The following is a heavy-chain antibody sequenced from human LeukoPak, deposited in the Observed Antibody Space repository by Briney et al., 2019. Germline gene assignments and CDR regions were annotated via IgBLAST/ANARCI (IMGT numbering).Heavy chain of an antibody. CDR3: ARGGSITMVRGVTRYYYYGMDV. D-gene: IGHD3-10*01. J-gene: IGHJ6*02. CDR2: ISYDGSNK. Sequence: GGSLRLSCAASGFTVSSYAMHWVRQAPGKGLEWVAVISYDGSNKYYADSVKGRFTISRDNSKNTLYLQMNSLRAEDTAVYYCARGGSITMVRGVTRYYYYGMDVWGQGTTVTVSS. CDR1: GFTVSSYA. V-gene: IGHV3-30-3*01.